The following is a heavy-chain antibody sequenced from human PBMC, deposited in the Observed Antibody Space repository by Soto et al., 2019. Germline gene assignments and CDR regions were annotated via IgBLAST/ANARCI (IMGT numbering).Heavy chain of an antibody. CDR3: ARRGYYYGSGKMYYYGMDV. J-gene: IGHJ6*02. V-gene: IGHV4-39*01. CDR2: IYYSGST. CDR1: GGSISSSSYY. Sequence: SDTRSLTCTVSGGSISSSSYYWGWIRQPPGKGLEWIGSIYYSGSTYYNPSLKSRVTISVDTSKNQVSLKLSSVTAADTAVYYCARRGYYYGSGKMYYYGMDVWGQGTTVTGSS. D-gene: IGHD3-10*01.